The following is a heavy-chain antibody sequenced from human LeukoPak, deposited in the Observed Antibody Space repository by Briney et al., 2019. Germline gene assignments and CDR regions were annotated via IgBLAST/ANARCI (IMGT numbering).Heavy chain of an antibody. CDR2: IYSGGST. Sequence: GGSLRLSCATSGFTDRSNYMIWVRQTPGKGLQWVSIIYSGGSTYYADSVRGRFIISRDDSKDTMYLQMNNLRAEDTALYYCVRDDDFGFDHWGQGTLVTVSS. V-gene: IGHV3-66*01. J-gene: IGHJ4*02. CDR1: GFTDRSNY. D-gene: IGHD3-3*01. CDR3: VRDDDFGFDH.